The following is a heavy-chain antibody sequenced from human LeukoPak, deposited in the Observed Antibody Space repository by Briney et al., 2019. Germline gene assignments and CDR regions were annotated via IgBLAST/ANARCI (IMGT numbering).Heavy chain of an antibody. Sequence: GGSLRLSCAASGFTFSSYSMNWVRQAPGKGLEWVSSISSSSSYIYYADSVKGRFTISRDNAKNSLYLQMNSLRAEDTAVYFCARSPLYSTSWPDAFDIWGQGTMVTVSS. CDR1: GFTFSSYS. J-gene: IGHJ3*02. D-gene: IGHD6-13*01. V-gene: IGHV3-21*01. CDR2: ISSSSSYI. CDR3: ARSPLYSTSWPDAFDI.